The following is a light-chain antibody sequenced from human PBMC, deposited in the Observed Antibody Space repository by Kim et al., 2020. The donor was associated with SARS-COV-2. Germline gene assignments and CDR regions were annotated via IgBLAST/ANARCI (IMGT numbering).Light chain of an antibody. CDR3: SSYTSSGTLV. CDR2: DVS. CDR1: SSDVGTYNY. V-gene: IGLV2-14*03. Sequence: GQSITISCTGTSSDVGTYNYVSWYQQHPGKAPKLMIYDVSKWPSGVSNRFSGSKSGNTASLTISGLQAEDEADYYCSSYTSSGTLVFGGGTKLTVL. J-gene: IGLJ2*01.